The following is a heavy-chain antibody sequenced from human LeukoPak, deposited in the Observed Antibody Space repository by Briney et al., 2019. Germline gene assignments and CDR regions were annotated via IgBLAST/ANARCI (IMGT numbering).Heavy chain of an antibody. CDR3: ARVRGITYYYDSSGYLDY. J-gene: IGHJ4*02. Sequence: PGRSLRLSCAASGFTFSSYAMHWVRQAPGKGLEGVAVISYDGSNKYYADSVKGRFTISRDNSKNTLYLQMNSLRAEDTAVYYCARVRGITYYYDSSGYLDYWGQGTLVTVSS. CDR1: GFTFSSYA. V-gene: IGHV3-30-3*01. CDR2: ISYDGSNK. D-gene: IGHD3-22*01.